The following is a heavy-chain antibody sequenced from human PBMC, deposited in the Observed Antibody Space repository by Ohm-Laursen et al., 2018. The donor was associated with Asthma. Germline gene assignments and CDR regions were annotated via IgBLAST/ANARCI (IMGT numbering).Heavy chain of an antibody. CDR1: GGSINSGGYY. Sequence: TLSLTCTVSGGSINSGGYYWSWIRQHPGKGLEWIGHIYYSGSTYYNPSLQSRVTISVDTSKNQFSLKLSSVTAADTAVYYCARNIAVAGTDWYFDLWGRGTLVTFSS. CDR2: IYYSGST. V-gene: IGHV4-31*03. J-gene: IGHJ2*01. D-gene: IGHD6-19*01. CDR3: ARNIAVAGTDWYFDL.